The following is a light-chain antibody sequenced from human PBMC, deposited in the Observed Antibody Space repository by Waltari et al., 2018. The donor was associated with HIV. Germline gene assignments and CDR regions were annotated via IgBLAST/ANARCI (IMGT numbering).Light chain of an antibody. CDR2: VAA. V-gene: IGKV1-39*01. CDR3: QQTYSTPYT. CDR1: QTISRK. Sequence: DIQMTQSPSSLSAFVGDSVTITCRASQTISRKLNWCQQRPGKAPNLLISVAARLQSGVPSRFSGSGSGTDFTLTISSLQPEDFATYYCQQTYSTPYTFGQGTKLEI. J-gene: IGKJ2*01.